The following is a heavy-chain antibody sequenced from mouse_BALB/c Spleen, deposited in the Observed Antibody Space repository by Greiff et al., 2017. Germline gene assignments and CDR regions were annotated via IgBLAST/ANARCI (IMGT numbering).Heavy chain of an antibody. J-gene: IGHJ3*01. D-gene: IGHD2-3*01. CDR3: ARDWDGFFPWFAY. V-gene: IGHV2-9*02. CDR2: IWAGGST. CDR1: GFSLTSYG. Sequence: VKLVESGPGLVAPSQSLSITCTVSGFSLTSYGVHWVRQPPGKGLEWLGVIWAGGSTNYNSALMSRLSISKDNSKSQVFLKMNSLQTDDTAMYYCARDWDGFFPWFAYWGQGTLVTVSA.